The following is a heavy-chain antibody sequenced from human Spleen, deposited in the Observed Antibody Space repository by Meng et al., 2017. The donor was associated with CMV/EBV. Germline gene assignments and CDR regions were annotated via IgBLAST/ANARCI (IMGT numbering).Heavy chain of an antibody. CDR2: FSHSGST. CDR3: ARGGHFWSGYSLDY. D-gene: IGHD3-3*02. CDR1: GSSFSGFY. J-gene: IGHJ4*02. V-gene: IGHV4-34*01. Sequence: GSLRLSCVVNGSSFSGFYWNWIRQSPGRGLQWIGEFSHSGSTNYNPSLKSRVTISVDTSKNQFSLKLSSVTAADTAVYYCARGGHFWSGYSLDYWGQGTLVTVSS.